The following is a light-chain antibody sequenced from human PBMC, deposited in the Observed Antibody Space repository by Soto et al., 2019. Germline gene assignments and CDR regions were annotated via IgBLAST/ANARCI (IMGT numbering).Light chain of an antibody. J-gene: IGLJ2*01. CDR1: SSDVGTYNL. V-gene: IGLV2-14*02. CDR2: EVS. CDR3: SSYTSSSTLNVV. Sequence: QSALTQPASVSGSPGQSITISCTGTSSDVGTYNLVSWYQQHPGKAPKLMIYEVSNRTSGVSNRFSGSKSGNTASLTISGLQAEDEADYYCSSYTSSSTLNVVFGGGTTLTVL.